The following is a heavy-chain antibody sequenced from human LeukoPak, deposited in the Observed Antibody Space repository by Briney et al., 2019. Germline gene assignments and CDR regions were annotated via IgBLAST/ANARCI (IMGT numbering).Heavy chain of an antibody. Sequence: SSETLSLTCTVSGGSISSYYWSWIRQPPGKGLEWIGYIYYSGSTNYNPSLKSRVTISVDTSKNQFSLKLSSVSAADTAVYYCARAYSGYVDYWGQGTLVTVSS. V-gene: IGHV4-59*12. J-gene: IGHJ4*02. D-gene: IGHD1-26*01. CDR1: GGSISSYY. CDR3: ARAYSGYVDY. CDR2: IYYSGST.